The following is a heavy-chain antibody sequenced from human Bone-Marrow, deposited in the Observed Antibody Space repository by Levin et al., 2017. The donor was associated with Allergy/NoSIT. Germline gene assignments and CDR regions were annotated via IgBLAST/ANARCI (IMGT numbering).Heavy chain of an antibody. CDR1: GFTFSDHY. J-gene: IGHJ4*02. D-gene: IGHD2-15*01. CDR3: ARVTGHCSGGSCSADFDY. V-gene: IGHV3-72*01. CDR2: ARHKDHSYTT. Sequence: GGSLRLSCAASGFTFSDHYMDWVRQAPGKGLEWVGRARHKDHSYTTEYAASVKGRFTISRDDSKNSLYLQMNSLKTEDAAVYYCARVTGHCSGGSCSADFDYWGQGTLVTVSS.